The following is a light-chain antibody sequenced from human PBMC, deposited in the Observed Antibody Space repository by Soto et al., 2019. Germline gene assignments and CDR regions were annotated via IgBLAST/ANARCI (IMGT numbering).Light chain of an antibody. V-gene: IGKV3-15*01. Sequence: EIVLTQSPATLSVSPGDTATLSCRASQSLRNNLAWYQQRPGQTPRLLIYGASTRATGIPARFSGSGSGTEFTLTISSLQSEDFAVYYCQQYSTSPTFGEGTRLEIK. J-gene: IGKJ5*01. CDR2: GAS. CDR3: QQYSTSPT. CDR1: QSLRNN.